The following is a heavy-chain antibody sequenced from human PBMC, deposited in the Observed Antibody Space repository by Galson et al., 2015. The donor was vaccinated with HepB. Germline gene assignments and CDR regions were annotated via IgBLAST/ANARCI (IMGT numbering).Heavy chain of an antibody. CDR3: AKALGGYSYGYAYYYYYMDV. CDR2: ISGSGGST. CDR1: GFTFSSYA. J-gene: IGHJ6*03. Sequence: SLRLSCAASGFTFSSYAMSWVRQAPGKGLEWVSAISGSGGSTYYADSVKVRFTISRDNSKNTLYLQMNSLRAEDTAVYYCAKALGGYSYGYAYYYYYMDVWGKGTTVTVSS. D-gene: IGHD5-18*01. V-gene: IGHV3-23*01.